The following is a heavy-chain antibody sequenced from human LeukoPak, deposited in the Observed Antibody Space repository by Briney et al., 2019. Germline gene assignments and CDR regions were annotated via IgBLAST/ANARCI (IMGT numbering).Heavy chain of an antibody. CDR1: GGTFSSYA. Sequence: ASVKVSCKASGGTFSSYAISWVRQAPGQGLEWMGGIIPIFGTANYAQKFQGRVTITADKSTSTAYMELSSLRSEDTAVYYCARDLRDDYGDPRSKHDDAFDIWGQGTMVTVSS. J-gene: IGHJ3*02. D-gene: IGHD4-17*01. V-gene: IGHV1-69*06. CDR3: ARDLRDDYGDPRSKHDDAFDI. CDR2: IIPIFGTA.